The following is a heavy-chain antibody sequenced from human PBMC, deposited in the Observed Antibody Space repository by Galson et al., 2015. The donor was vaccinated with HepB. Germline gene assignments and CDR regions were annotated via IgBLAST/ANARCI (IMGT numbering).Heavy chain of an antibody. Sequence: SLRLSCAASGFTFSSYAMHWVRQAPGKGLEWVAVISYDGSNKYYADSVKGRFTISRDNSKNTLYLQMNSLRAEDTAVYYCARGGYCSSTSCYLNPVHYYGMDVWGQGTTVTVSS. CDR2: ISYDGSNK. J-gene: IGHJ6*02. V-gene: IGHV3-30-3*01. D-gene: IGHD2-2*01. CDR1: GFTFSSYA. CDR3: ARGGYCSSTSCYLNPVHYYGMDV.